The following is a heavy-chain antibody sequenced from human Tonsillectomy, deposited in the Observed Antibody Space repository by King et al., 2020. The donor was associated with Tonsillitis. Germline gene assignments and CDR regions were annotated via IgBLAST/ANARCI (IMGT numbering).Heavy chain of an antibody. Sequence: VQLVESGGDLVQPGRSLRLSCAASGFTFDEYSMYWVRQAPGKGLEWVSGISWNSGAIIYADSVKGRFTISRDNAKNSLNLQMNSLRPEDTAFYYCARRSGSFAFDTWGQGTMVTVSS. CDR1: GFTFDEYS. CDR2: ISWNSGAI. D-gene: IGHD3-10*01. V-gene: IGHV3-9*01. J-gene: IGHJ3*02. CDR3: ARRSGSFAFDT.